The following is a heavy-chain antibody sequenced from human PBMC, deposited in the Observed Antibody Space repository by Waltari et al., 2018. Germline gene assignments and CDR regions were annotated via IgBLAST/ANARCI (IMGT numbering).Heavy chain of an antibody. CDR1: GFITG. CDR2: ISSDGSNE. Sequence: QVQLVESGGGVVQPGGSVSLSCTAYGFITGRHWVRQAPGKGLEWVALISSDGSNERYADSAKGRFTISRDSSKNTLYLQMNSLRPEDTAVYYCAKGDCGSDCYYFQHWGQGTLVVVSS. V-gene: IGHV3-30*18. CDR3: AKGDCGSDCYYFQH. D-gene: IGHD2-21*02. J-gene: IGHJ1*01.